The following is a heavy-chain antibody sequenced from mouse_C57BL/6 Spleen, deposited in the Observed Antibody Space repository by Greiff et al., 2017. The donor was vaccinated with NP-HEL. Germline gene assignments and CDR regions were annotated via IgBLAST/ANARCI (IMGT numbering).Heavy chain of an antibody. CDR1: GYTFTDYY. CDR3: ADTAYDYDGDAMYY. CDR2: INPYNGGT. J-gene: IGHJ4*01. Sequence: VQLQQSGPVLVKPGASVKMSCKASGYTFTDYYMNWVKQSHGKSLEWIGVINPYNGGTSYNQKFKGKATLTVDKSSSTAYMELNSLTSEDSAVYYCADTAYDYDGDAMYYWGQGTSVTVSS. V-gene: IGHV1-19*01. D-gene: IGHD2-4*01.